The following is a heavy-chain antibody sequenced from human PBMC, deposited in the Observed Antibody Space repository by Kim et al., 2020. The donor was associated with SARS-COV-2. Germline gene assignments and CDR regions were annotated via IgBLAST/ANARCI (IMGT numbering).Heavy chain of an antibody. Sequence: SETLSLTCTVSGDSISSGGYHWSWIRQHPGKGLEWIGYISYRGSTHYNPSLMSRLTISVDTSKNQFSLKLSSVTAADTAVYYCARVGITLSGTKYYFGYWGQGTLVTVSS. V-gene: IGHV4-31*03. CDR3: ARVGITLSGTKYYFGY. CDR1: GDSISSGGYH. D-gene: IGHD6-19*01. J-gene: IGHJ4*02. CDR2: ISYRGST.